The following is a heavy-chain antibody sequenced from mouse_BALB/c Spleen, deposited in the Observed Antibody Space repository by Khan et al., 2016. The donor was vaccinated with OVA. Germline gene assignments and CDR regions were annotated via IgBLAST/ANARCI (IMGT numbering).Heavy chain of an antibody. CDR2: IWGGGRT. Sequence: QVQLKQSGPGLVAPSPSLSITCPVSGFSLTDYGVSWIRPPPGKGLEWLGVIWGGGRTYYHSALKSRLSLSTDTSQRQVFLKMNRLQTDDTARDDCAKGVWSYYFAVDYWGQGTSGTVSS. D-gene: IGHD2-10*02. CDR1: GFSLTDYG. J-gene: IGHJ4*01. CDR3: AKGVWSYYFAVDY. V-gene: IGHV2-6-5*01.